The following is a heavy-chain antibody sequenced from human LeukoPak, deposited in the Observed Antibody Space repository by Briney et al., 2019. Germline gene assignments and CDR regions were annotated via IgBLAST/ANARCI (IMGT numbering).Heavy chain of an antibody. CDR2: IYHSGST. CDR1: GGSISSGGYS. CDR3: ARGGYDGFDY. D-gene: IGHD5-12*01. J-gene: IGHJ4*02. V-gene: IGHV4-30-2*01. Sequence: TLSLTCAVSGGSISSGGYSWSWIRQPPGKGLEWIGYIYHSGSTYYNPSLKSRVTISVDTSKNQLSLKLSSVTAADTAVYYCARGGYDGFDYWGQGTLVTVSS.